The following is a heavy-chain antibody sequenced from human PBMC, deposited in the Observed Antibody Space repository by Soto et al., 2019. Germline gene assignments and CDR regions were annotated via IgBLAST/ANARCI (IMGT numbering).Heavy chain of an antibody. CDR2: IYWADDR. Sequence: QITLRESGLTLGKPTQTLTLTSTFSEVSLSTSGVGVGWIRQSPGKALEWLAFIYWADDRRYRPSLKSRLTITKHTPKNQVVLTMTNMDPVDTATYYCAHFDRPGASDIWGRGTKVTVSS. D-gene: IGHD3-9*01. CDR3: AHFDRPGASDI. CDR1: EVSLSTSGVG. V-gene: IGHV2-5*02. J-gene: IGHJ3*02.